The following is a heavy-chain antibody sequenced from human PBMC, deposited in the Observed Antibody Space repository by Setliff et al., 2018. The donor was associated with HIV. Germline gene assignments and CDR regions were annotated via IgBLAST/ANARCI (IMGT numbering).Heavy chain of an antibody. Sequence: SVKVSCKASGDTFKSHAISWVRQAPGQGLEWMGGIIPIFGTPNYAQKFKGRLTITADESTSTAYMELSSLRSEDTAVYYCARDSRDIVVVIAPEPEPYYYYGMDVWGEGTTVTVSS. D-gene: IGHD2-15*01. CDR2: IIPIFGTP. CDR3: ARDSRDIVVVIAPEPEPYYYYGMDV. J-gene: IGHJ6*04. V-gene: IGHV1-69*13. CDR1: GDTFKSHA.